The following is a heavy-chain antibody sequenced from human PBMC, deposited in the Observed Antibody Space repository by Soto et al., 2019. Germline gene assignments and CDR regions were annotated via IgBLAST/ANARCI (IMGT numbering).Heavy chain of an antibody. Sequence: GGSLRLSCAASGFPFSSYAVSWVRQAPGKGLEWVSAISGSGGSTYYADSVKGRFTISRDNSEKTLYLQMNSLRAEDTAVYYCAKDVITMTVGYFDLWGRGTLVTVSS. CDR1: GFPFSSYA. V-gene: IGHV3-23*01. J-gene: IGHJ2*01. D-gene: IGHD1-1*01. CDR2: ISGSGGST. CDR3: AKDVITMTVGYFDL.